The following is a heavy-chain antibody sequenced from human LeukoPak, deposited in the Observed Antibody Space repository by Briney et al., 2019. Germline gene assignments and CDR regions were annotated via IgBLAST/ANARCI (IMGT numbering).Heavy chain of an antibody. J-gene: IGHJ4*02. CDR2: IKVKTDGGAT. V-gene: IGHV3-15*07. CDR3: TTDPGTYDISTGYYKGGYFDY. Sequence: GGSLRLSCAASGFTFSNAWMNWVRQAPGKGLEWVGRIKVKTDGGATDYAAPVKGRFTISRDDSKNMLYLQMKSLKTEDTAVYYCTTDPGTYDISTGYYKGGYFDYWGQGTLVTVSS. CDR1: GFTFSNAW. D-gene: IGHD3-9*01.